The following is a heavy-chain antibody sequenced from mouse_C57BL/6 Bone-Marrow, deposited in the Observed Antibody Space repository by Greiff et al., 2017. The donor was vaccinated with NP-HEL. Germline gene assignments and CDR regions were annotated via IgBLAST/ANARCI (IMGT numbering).Heavy chain of an antibody. J-gene: IGHJ4*01. Sequence: EVQRVESGGGLVKPGGSLKLSCAASGFTFSSYTMSWVRQTPEKRLEWVATISGGGGNTYYPDSVKGRFTISRDNAKNTLYLQMSSLRSEDTALYYCARGGFFYYAMDYWGQGTSVTVSS. CDR2: ISGGGGNT. CDR3: ARGGFFYYAMDY. V-gene: IGHV5-9*01. CDR1: GFTFSSYT.